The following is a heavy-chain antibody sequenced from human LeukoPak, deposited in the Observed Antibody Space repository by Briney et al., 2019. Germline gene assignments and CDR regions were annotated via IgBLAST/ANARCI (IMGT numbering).Heavy chain of an antibody. D-gene: IGHD2-21*01. Sequence: SETLSLTCTVSGGSISSGDYYWSWLRQSPGKGLEWIGYIYYSGSTYYNPSLKSPVAISVETSKNQLSLKLSAVTAADTAVYYCARSSARRERKHICNWCPFFDYWGQGTLVTVSS. CDR1: GGSISSGDYY. J-gene: IGHJ4*02. CDR2: IYYSGST. V-gene: IGHV4-30-4*01. CDR3: ARSSARRERKHICNWCPFFDY.